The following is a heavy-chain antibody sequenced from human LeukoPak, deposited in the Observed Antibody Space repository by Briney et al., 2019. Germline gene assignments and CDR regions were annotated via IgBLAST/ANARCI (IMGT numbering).Heavy chain of an antibody. V-gene: IGHV4-34*01. CDR2: INHSGST. J-gene: IGHJ4*02. CDR3: AKTIAVAGTVDY. CDR1: GGSFSGYY. D-gene: IGHD6-19*01. Sequence: SETLSLTCAVYGGSFSGYYWSWIRQPPGKGLEWIGEINHSGSTNYNPSLKSRVTISVDTSKNQFSLKLSSVTAADTAVYYCAKTIAVAGTVDYWGQGTLVTVSS.